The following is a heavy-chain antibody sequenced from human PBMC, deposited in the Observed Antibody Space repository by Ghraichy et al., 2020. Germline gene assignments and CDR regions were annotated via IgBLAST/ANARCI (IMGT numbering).Heavy chain of an antibody. CDR1: GFTFSSYA. Sequence: LSLTCAASGFTFSSYAMSWVRQAPGKGLEWVSAMSYSGVSTYYADSVKGRFTISRDNSKNTLFLEMNSLRAEDTAVFYCAKDKSSTPTRGMDVWGQGTTVTFSS. CDR3: AKDKSSTPTRGMDV. CDR2: MSYSGVST. J-gene: IGHJ6*02. D-gene: IGHD2-2*01. V-gene: IGHV3-23*01.